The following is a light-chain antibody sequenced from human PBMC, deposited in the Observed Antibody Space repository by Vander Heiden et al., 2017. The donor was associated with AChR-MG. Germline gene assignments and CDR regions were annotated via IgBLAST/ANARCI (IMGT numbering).Light chain of an antibody. CDR3: QQRSNWPPEIT. V-gene: IGKV3-11*01. CDR1: QSVSVY. Sequence: EIVLTQSPATLSLSPGERATLSCRASQSVSVYLAWYQQKPGQAPRLLIYDASNRATGILPRFSGSGSGTDFTLTISSLEPEDFAVYYCQQRSNWPPEITFGQGTRLEIK. J-gene: IGKJ5*01. CDR2: DAS.